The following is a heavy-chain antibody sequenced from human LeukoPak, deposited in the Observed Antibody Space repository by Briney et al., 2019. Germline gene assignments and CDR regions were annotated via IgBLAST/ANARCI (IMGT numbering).Heavy chain of an antibody. Sequence: PGGSLSLSCAASGFTFSNFAMTWVRQAPGKGLEWVSAISGSGGGTYYADSVKGRFTISRDNSKNTVYLQMKSLRAEDTAVYYCAKEYYYELDYWGQGTLVTVSS. V-gene: IGHV3-23*01. J-gene: IGHJ4*02. CDR1: GFTFSNFA. D-gene: IGHD3-22*01. CDR3: AKEYYYELDY. CDR2: ISGSGGGT.